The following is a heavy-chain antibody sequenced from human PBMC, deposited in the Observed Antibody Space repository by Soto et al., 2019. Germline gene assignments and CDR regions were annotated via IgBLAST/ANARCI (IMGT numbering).Heavy chain of an antibody. J-gene: IGHJ5*02. Sequence: PSETLSLTCAVYGGSFSCYYWSWIRQPPGKGLEWIGEINHSGSTNYNPSLKSRVTISVDTSKNQLSLKLSSVTAADTAVYYCGRNRRIQLWLSWFDPRGQGTLVTVSS. V-gene: IGHV4-34*01. CDR2: INHSGST. CDR3: GRNRRIQLWLSWFDP. CDR1: GGSFSCYY. D-gene: IGHD5-18*01.